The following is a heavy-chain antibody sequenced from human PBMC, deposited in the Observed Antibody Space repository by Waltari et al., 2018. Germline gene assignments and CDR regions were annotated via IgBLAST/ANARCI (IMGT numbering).Heavy chain of an antibody. Sequence: QVVLVQSGAEVKKPGASVKVSCKASGYIFINYYLHWVRQAPGQGPDWRGWVNPDTGNANYAHKFRGRVTMTGDTSSNTAFMDLSDLKSDDTAVYYCVRDRTTVAARPGDYWGQGTLVTVSS. D-gene: IGHD6-6*01. CDR3: VRDRTTVAARPGDY. J-gene: IGHJ4*02. CDR2: VNPDTGNA. CDR1: GYIFINYY. V-gene: IGHV1-2*07.